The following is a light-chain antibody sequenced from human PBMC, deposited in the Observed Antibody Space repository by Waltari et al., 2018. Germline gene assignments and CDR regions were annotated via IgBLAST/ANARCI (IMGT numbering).Light chain of an antibody. Sequence: SSELTQDPAVSVALGQTVRITCQGDSLRSYYASWYQQKPGQAPVLVIDGKNNRPSGIPDRFAGSSSGTTASLTITGAQAEDEADYYGNSRDSSGSVVFGGGTKLTV. V-gene: IGLV3-19*01. CDR2: GKN. J-gene: IGLJ2*01. CDR1: SLRSYY. CDR3: NSRDSSGSVV.